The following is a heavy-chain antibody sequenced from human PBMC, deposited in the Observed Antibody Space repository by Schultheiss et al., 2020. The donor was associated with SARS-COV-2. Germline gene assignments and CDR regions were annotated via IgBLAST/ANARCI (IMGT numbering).Heavy chain of an antibody. Sequence: GESLKISCAASGFTFSSYSMNWVRQAPGKGLEWVSSISSSSSYIYYADSVKGRFTISRDNSKNTLYLQMNSLRAEDTAVYYCAKGSVAGRKYYYYGMDVWGQGTTVTVSS. V-gene: IGHV3-21*04. CDR3: AKGSVAGRKYYYYGMDV. J-gene: IGHJ6*02. CDR1: GFTFSSYS. CDR2: ISSSSSYI. D-gene: IGHD6-19*01.